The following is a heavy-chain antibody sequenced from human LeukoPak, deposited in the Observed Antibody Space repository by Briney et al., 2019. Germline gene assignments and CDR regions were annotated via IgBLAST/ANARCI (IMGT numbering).Heavy chain of an antibody. Sequence: ASVKVSCKASGYPFTRYGISWVRQAPGQGLEWMGWINPGNGNTKYAQKFQGRVTMTTDTSTSTAHMELRSLRSDDTAVYYCAIYYCSTTSCYPYFFDYWGQGTLVTVSS. CDR1: GYPFTRYG. J-gene: IGHJ4*02. CDR3: AIYYCSTTSCYPYFFDY. CDR2: INPGNGNT. D-gene: IGHD2-2*01. V-gene: IGHV1-18*01.